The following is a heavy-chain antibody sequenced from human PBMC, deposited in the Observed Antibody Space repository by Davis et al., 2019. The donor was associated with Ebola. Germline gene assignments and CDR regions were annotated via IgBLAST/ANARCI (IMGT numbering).Heavy chain of an antibody. CDR1: GYSFTAYW. V-gene: IGHV5-51*01. Sequence: GESLKISCKASGYSFTAYWIGWVRQMPGKGLEWMGIIYPGDSDTRYSPSFQGQVTISADKSISTAYLQWSSLKASDTAMYYCARRSHTATLLYYFDYWGQGTLVTVSS. CDR3: ARRSHTATLLYYFDY. D-gene: IGHD5-18*01. CDR2: IYPGDSDT. J-gene: IGHJ4*02.